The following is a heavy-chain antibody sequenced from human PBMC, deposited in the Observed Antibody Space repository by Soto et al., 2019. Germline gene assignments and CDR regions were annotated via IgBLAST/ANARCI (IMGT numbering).Heavy chain of an antibody. J-gene: IGHJ4*02. V-gene: IGHV4-31*03. Sequence: SETLSLTCTVSGDSIRSGSAYWSWVRHHPGKGLEWIGFIDYSGATHYNPSLKSRVTMSVDTSKNQFSLKVRSVTAADTAIYYCARDMAGNPFYDDCFDFWGQGTRVTVSS. CDR1: GDSIRSGSAY. CDR2: IDYSGAT. CDR3: ARDMAGNPFYDDCFDF. D-gene: IGHD5-12*01.